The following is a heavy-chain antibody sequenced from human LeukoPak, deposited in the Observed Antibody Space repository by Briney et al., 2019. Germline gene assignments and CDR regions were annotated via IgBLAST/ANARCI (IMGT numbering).Heavy chain of an antibody. CDR1: GFTFSNYN. CDR2: ISSSSSYI. Sequence: PGGSLRLSCAASGFTFSNYNMNWVRQAPGKGLEWVSSISSSSSYIYYADSVKGRFTISRDNAKNSLYLQMNSLRAEDTAVYYCARDLVGPYGMDVWGQGTTVTVSS. V-gene: IGHV3-21*01. CDR3: ARDLVGPYGMDV. J-gene: IGHJ6*02.